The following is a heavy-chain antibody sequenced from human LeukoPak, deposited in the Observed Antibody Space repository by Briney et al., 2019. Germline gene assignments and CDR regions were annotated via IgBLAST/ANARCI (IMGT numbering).Heavy chain of an antibody. V-gene: IGHV4-4*07. Sequence: SETLSLTCTVSGGSISSYYWSWIRQPAGKGLEWIGRIYTSGSTNYNPSLKSLVTMSVVTSTRQFSLKLSSVPAADTAVYYCARARTLSYDSSGYTALFDYWGQGTLVTVSS. D-gene: IGHD3-22*01. J-gene: IGHJ4*02. CDR2: IYTSGST. CDR3: ARARTLSYDSSGYTALFDY. CDR1: GGSISSYY.